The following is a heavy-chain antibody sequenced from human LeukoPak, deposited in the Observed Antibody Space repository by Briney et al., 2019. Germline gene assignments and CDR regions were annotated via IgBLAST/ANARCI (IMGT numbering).Heavy chain of an antibody. Sequence: ASVKVFCKPSGYTFPNYGITWVRQAPGQGLEWMGWITVYNGNTNYGQKVQGRVTMTTDTSTNTAYMELRSLRSDDTAVYYCARVNSGWNFDFWGQGTLVTVSS. CDR3: ARVNSGWNFDF. D-gene: IGHD6-19*01. CDR1: GYTFPNYG. J-gene: IGHJ4*02. V-gene: IGHV1-18*01. CDR2: ITVYNGNT.